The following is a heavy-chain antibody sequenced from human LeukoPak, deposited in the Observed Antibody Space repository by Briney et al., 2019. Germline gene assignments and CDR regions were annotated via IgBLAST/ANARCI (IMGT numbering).Heavy chain of an antibody. Sequence: SETLSLTCTVSGVSISRYYWSWIRQPPGKGLQWIGYIYYSGSTNYNPSLKSRVTISVDTSKNQFSLKLISVTAADTAVYYCARDNPYSSSPHWYLDLWGRGTLVTVSS. CDR3: ARDNPYSSSPHWYLDL. CDR2: IYYSGST. J-gene: IGHJ2*01. D-gene: IGHD6-13*01. CDR1: GVSISRYY. V-gene: IGHV4-59*01.